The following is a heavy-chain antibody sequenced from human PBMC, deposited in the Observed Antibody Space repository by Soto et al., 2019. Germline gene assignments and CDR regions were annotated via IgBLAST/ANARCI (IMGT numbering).Heavy chain of an antibody. J-gene: IGHJ4*02. V-gene: IGHV4-59*08. CDR1: GGSISSYY. D-gene: IGHD3-22*01. Sequence: SETLSLTCTVSGGSISSYYWSWIRQPPGKGLEWIGYIYYSGSTNYNPSLKSRVTISVDTSKNQFSLKLSSVTAADTAVYYCARRPSVDYYDSSGYYFDYWGQGTLVTVSS. CDR3: ARRPSVDYYDSSGYYFDY. CDR2: IYYSGST.